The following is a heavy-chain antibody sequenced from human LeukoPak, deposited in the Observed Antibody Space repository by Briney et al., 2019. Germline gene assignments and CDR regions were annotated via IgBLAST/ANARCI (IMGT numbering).Heavy chain of an antibody. Sequence: SQTLSFTCTVSGGSISSGDYYWSWIRQPPGKGLEWIGSIYSGGSTYYSPSLKSRVTISVDTSKNQFSLKLSSVTAADTAVYYCARQVGSYYIGAFDIWGQGTMVTVSS. J-gene: IGHJ3*02. CDR2: IYSGGST. CDR1: GGSISSGDYY. V-gene: IGHV4-39*01. D-gene: IGHD1-26*01. CDR3: ARQVGSYYIGAFDI.